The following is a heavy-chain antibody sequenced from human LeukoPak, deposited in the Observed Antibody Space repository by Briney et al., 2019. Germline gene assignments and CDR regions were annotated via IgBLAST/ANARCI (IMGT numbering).Heavy chain of an antibody. CDR3: AKDRSYYDSSGYYQNFDY. Sequence: GGSLRLSCAASGFTFSSYAMSWVRQAPGKGLEWVSAISGSGGSTYYADSEKGRFTISRDNSKNTLYLQMNSLRAEDTAVYYCAKDRSYYDSSGYYQNFDYWGQGTLVTVSS. D-gene: IGHD3-22*01. J-gene: IGHJ4*02. V-gene: IGHV3-23*01. CDR1: GFTFSSYA. CDR2: ISGSGGST.